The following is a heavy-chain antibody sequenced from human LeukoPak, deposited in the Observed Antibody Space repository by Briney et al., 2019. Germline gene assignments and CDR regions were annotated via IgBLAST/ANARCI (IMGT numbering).Heavy chain of an antibody. Sequence: GGSLRLSCAASGFTFSSYAMSWVRQAPGKGLEWVSAISGSGGSTYDADSVKGRFTISRDNSKNTLYLQMNSLRAEDTAVYYCAKNQDSDFWSGYSPLYFDYWGQGTLVTVSS. CDR2: ISGSGGST. D-gene: IGHD3-3*01. CDR3: AKNQDSDFWSGYSPLYFDY. J-gene: IGHJ4*02. CDR1: GFTFSSYA. V-gene: IGHV3-23*01.